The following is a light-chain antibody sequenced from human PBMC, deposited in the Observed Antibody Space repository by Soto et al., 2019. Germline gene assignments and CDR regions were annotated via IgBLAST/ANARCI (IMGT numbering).Light chain of an antibody. CDR1: RSVTIF. J-gene: IGKJ5*01. V-gene: IGKV3-11*01. CDR2: DAS. CDR3: QQRSNWPMS. Sequence: STARLTFAPGERAALAGRAGRSVTIFLAWYQQKPGQAPRLLIYDASNRATGVPARFSGSGSGTEFNLTLPTLQPDDSAVYYCQQRSNWPMSFGEGTRLEIK.